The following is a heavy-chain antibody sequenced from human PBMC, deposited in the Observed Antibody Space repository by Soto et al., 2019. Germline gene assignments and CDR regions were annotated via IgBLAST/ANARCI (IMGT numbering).Heavy chain of an antibody. D-gene: IGHD6-13*01. CDR2: IKPDSGRT. V-gene: IGHV1-2*02. CDR1: VYTFTFYY. CDR3: ALSSSQPNIDV. Sequence: ASVKGSWKGSVYTFTFYYVDCVRQAPGQVIEWMGYIKPDSGRTRYAKKFQGTVTMTRDTSITTADLELRSLKSVDSAIFYCALSSSQPNIDVWGQGTTVTFSS. J-gene: IGHJ6*01.